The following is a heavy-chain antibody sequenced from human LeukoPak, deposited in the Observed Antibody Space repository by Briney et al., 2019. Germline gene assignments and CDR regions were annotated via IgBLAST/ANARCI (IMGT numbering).Heavy chain of an antibody. CDR3: ASRCGGNSDSCWFDP. CDR1: GFSFTYAW. Sequence: GSLRLSCVASGFSFTYAWMSWIRQPPGKGLEWIGEINHSGSTNYNPSLKSRVTISVVTSKNQFSLKLSSVTAADTAVYYCASRCGGNSDSCWFDPWGQGTLVTVSS. V-gene: IGHV4-34*01. CDR2: INHSGST. D-gene: IGHD4-23*01. J-gene: IGHJ5*02.